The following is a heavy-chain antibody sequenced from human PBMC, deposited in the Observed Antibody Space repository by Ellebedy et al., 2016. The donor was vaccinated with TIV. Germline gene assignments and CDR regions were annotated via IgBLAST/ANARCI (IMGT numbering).Heavy chain of an antibody. CDR1: GFTFSGYW. D-gene: IGHD3-10*01. CDR3: VRDHYGSGRNDAFDI. CDR2: INGDGSST. Sequence: PGGSLRLSCAASGFTFSGYWMHWVRQAPGKGLVWVSRINGDGSSTSYADSGKGRFTISRDNAKNTLYLQMNSLRAEDTAVYYCVRDHYGSGRNDAFDIWGQGTMVTVSS. V-gene: IGHV3-74*01. J-gene: IGHJ3*02.